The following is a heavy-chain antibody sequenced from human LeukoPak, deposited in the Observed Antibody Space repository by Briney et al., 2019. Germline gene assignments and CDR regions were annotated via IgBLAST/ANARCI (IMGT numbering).Heavy chain of an antibody. J-gene: IGHJ5*02. CDR1: GFAFSRQD. D-gene: IGHD6-19*01. CDR2: ISGSGART. V-gene: IGHV3-23*01. CDR3: AKDARRSSGWYFFDH. Sequence: GGSLRFSCAASGFAFSRQDMGWVRQAPGKGLEWVSAISGSGARTSYVDSVKGRFTISRDNSKNTLYLQMNSLRAADTAVYYCAKDARRSSGWYFFDHWGQGILVTVSS.